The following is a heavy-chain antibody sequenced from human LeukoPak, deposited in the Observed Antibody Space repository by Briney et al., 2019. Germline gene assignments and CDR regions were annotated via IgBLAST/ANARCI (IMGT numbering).Heavy chain of an antibody. CDR3: IIAAAGTPYF. Sequence: PGGSLRLSCAASGFTFSSYAMSWVRQAPGKGLEWVSAISGSGGSTYYADSVKGRFTISRDNSKNTLCLQMNSLRAEDTAVYYCIIAAAGTPYFWGQGTLVTVSS. J-gene: IGHJ4*02. V-gene: IGHV3-23*01. CDR2: ISGSGGST. CDR1: GFTFSSYA. D-gene: IGHD6-13*01.